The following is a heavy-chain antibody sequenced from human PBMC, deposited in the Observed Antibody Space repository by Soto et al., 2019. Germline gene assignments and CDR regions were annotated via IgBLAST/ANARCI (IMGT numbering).Heavy chain of an antibody. V-gene: IGHV3-23*01. Sequence: EVQLLESGGGLVQPGGSLRLSCAASGFTFSSYAMSWVRQAPGKGLEWVSAISGSGGSTYYADSVKGRFTISRDNSKNPLNLKRNSLRAEDTALYYCAKRAYSDFWGGYSSHLAYWGQGTLVTVSS. CDR2: ISGSGGST. J-gene: IGHJ4*02. CDR1: GFTFSSYA. CDR3: AKRAYSDFWGGYSSHLAY. D-gene: IGHD3-3*01.